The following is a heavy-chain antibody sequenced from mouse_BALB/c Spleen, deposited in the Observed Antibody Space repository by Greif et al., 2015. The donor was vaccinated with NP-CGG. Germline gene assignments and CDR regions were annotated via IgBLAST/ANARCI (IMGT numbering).Heavy chain of an antibody. D-gene: IGHD2-3*01. CDR2: IRLKSNNYAT. J-gene: IGHJ1*01. CDR3: ARGWLLRNCYFDV. V-gene: IGHV6-6*02. Sequence: EVKLMESGGGLVQPGGSMKLSCVASGFTFSNYWMNWVRQSPEKGLEWVAEIRLKSNNYATHYAESVKGRFTISRDDSKSSVYLQMNNLRAEDTDIYYCARGWLLRNCYFDVWGAGTTVTVSS. CDR1: GFTFSNYW.